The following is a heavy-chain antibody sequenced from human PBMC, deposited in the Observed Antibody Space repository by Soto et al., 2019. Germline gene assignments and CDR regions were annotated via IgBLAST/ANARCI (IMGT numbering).Heavy chain of an antibody. D-gene: IGHD6-19*01. CDR1: GYTLTELS. CDR3: ATSAVAGHRYYYYIDV. CDR2: FDPEDGET. Sequence: ASVKVSCKVSGYTLTELSMHWVRQAPGKGLEWMGGFDPEDGETIYAQKFQGRVTMTEDTSTDTAYMELSSLRSEDTAVYYCATSAVAGHRYYYYIDVWGKGTPATVSS. V-gene: IGHV1-24*01. J-gene: IGHJ6*03.